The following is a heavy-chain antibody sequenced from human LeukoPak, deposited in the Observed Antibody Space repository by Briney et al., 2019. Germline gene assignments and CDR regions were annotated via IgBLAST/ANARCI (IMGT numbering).Heavy chain of an antibody. CDR1: GFTFSSYG. Sequence: GGTLRLSCAASGFTFSSYGMHWVRQAPGKGLEWVAFIPYDGSNKYYADSVKGRFTISRDNSKNTLYLQMNSLRAEDTAVYYCAKDQSGSYYNAFDIWGQGTMVTVSS. CDR3: AKDQSGSYYNAFDI. D-gene: IGHD1-26*01. V-gene: IGHV3-30*02. J-gene: IGHJ3*02. CDR2: IPYDGSNK.